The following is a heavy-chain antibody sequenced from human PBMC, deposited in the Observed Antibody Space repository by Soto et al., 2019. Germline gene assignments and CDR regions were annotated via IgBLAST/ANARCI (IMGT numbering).Heavy chain of an antibody. CDR2: ISYDGSSQ. CDR1: GFTFTPYA. D-gene: IGHD2-15*01. J-gene: IGHJ4*02. CDR3: AKGGYTGGCYGGGHFDY. V-gene: IGHV3-30*18. Sequence: QVQVVESGGGVVQPGRSLRLSCAASGFTFTPYAMHWVRQAPGKGLEWVALISYDGSSQYYADSVRGRFTISRDNSKNTVFLQMNSRRSEDTAIYYCAKGGYTGGCYGGGHFDYWGQGTLVTVSS.